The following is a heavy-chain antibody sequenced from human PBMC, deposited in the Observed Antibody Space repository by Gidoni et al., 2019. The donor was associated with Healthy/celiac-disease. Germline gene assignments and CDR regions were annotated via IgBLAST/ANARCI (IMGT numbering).Heavy chain of an antibody. J-gene: IGHJ5*02. V-gene: IGHV3-53*01. CDR2: IYSGGSK. Sequence: EVQLVESGGGWIKRGGSMRLSCADSGVSVSSHYMSWVRQAPGKGLEWVSVIYSGGSKSYADSVTGRFTISRDNSKNTLYLQMNSLRAEDTAVYYCARVARYSYGPRVDNLFDPWGQGTLVTVSS. CDR3: ARVARYSYGPRVDNLFDP. CDR1: GVSVSSHY. D-gene: IGHD5-18*01.